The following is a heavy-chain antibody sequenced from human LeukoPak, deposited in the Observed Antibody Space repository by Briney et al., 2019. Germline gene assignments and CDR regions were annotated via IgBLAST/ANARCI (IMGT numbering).Heavy chain of an antibody. CDR3: AKRQGPNSGSYDYFDP. CDR2: IHSSGYT. D-gene: IGHD1-26*01. V-gene: IGHV4-4*09. CDR1: GGSISSYY. J-gene: IGHJ5*02. Sequence: SETLSLTCTVSGGSISSYYWSWIRQPPGQGLEWIAYIHSSGYTNYNPSLKSRVTISVDTSKNQFSLKVTSVTAGDTAVYYCAKRQGPNSGSYDYFDPWGQGTLVTVSS.